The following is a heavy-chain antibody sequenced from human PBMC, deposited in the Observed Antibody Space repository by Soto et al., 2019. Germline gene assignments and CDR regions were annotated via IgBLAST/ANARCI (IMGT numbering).Heavy chain of an antibody. J-gene: IGHJ4*02. V-gene: IGHV4-34*01. CDR3: ARGRQRYCSGGSCYSAIRYFDY. Sequence: QVQLQQWGAGLLKPSETLSLTCAVYGGSFSGYYWSWIRQPPGKGLEWIGEINHSGSTNYNPSLKSRITISVNPSKNQFSLKLSSVTAADTAVYYCARGRQRYCSGGSCYSAIRYFDYWGQGTLVTVSS. CDR1: GGSFSGYY. CDR2: INHSGST. D-gene: IGHD2-15*01.